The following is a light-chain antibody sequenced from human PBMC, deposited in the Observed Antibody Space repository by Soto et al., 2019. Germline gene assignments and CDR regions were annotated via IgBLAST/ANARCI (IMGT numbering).Light chain of an antibody. J-gene: IGKJ3*01. CDR1: QSVSSY. Sequence: EIVLTQSPATLSLSPGERATLSCRASQSVSSYLAWYQQKPGQAPRPLIYDASHRATGIPARFSGSGSGTDFTLTISSLEPEDLAVYYCQQRSNWLFTFGPGTKVDIK. CDR2: DAS. V-gene: IGKV3-11*01. CDR3: QQRSNWLFT.